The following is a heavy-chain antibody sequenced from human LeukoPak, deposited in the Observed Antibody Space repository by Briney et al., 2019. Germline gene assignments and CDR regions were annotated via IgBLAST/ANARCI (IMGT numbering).Heavy chain of an antibody. J-gene: IGHJ4*02. V-gene: IGHV4-39*01. CDR1: GGPISSSSYY. CDR2: IYYSGST. Sequence: PSETLSLTCTVSGGPISSSSYYWGWIRQPPGKGLEWIGSIYYSGSTYYNPSLKSRVTISVDTSKNQFSLKLSSVTAADTAVYYCARVWGVAFDYWGQGTLVTVSS. CDR3: ARVWGVAFDY. D-gene: IGHD3-10*01.